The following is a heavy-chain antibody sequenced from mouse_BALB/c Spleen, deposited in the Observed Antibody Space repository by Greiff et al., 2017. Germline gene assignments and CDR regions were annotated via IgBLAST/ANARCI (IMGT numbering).Heavy chain of an antibody. J-gene: IGHJ2*01. CDR2: IYPGDGDT. V-gene: IGHV1-87*01. CDR3: ARNYGNFDY. Sequence: QVQLKESGAELARPGASVKLSCKASGYTFTSYWMQWVKQRPGQGLEWIGAIYPGDGDTRYTQKFKGKATLTADKSSSTAYMQLSSLASEDSAVYYCARNYGNFDYWGQGTTLTVSS. D-gene: IGHD2-1*01. CDR1: GYTFTSYW.